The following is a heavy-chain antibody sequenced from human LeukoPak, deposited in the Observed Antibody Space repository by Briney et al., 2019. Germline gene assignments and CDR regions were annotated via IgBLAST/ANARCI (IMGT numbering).Heavy chain of an antibody. J-gene: IGHJ5*02. CDR1: GGSISSYY. Sequence: SETLSLTCTVSGGSISSYYWSWVRQPPGKGLEWIGYVYSSGSTNYNPSVKSRVTISVDTSKNQFSLKLNSVTAADTAVYYCGRHQIYCRGDSSYPDWFDPWGQGILVTVSS. CDR2: VYSSGST. CDR3: GRHQIYCRGDSSYPDWFDP. V-gene: IGHV4-59*08. D-gene: IGHD2-15*01.